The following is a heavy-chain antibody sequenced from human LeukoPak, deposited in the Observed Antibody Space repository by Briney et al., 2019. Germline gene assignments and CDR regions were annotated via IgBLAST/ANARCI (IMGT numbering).Heavy chain of an antibody. CDR1: GYTFTSYG. CDR2: ISAYNGNT. D-gene: IGHD3-10*01. V-gene: IGHV1-18*01. CDR3: ARQWFGGSPLDAFDI. J-gene: IGHJ3*02. Sequence: ASVKVSCKASGYTFTSYGISWVRQAPGQGLEWMGWISAYNGNTNYAQKLQGRVTMTTDTSTSTAYMELRSLRSDDTAVYYCARQWFGGSPLDAFDIWGQGTMVTVSS.